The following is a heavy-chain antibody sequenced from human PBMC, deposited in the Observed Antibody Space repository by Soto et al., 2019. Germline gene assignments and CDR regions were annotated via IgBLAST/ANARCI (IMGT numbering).Heavy chain of an antibody. CDR1: GFNFSSDA. CDR3: ARAGDRIAMVRGVSDS. J-gene: IGHJ4*02. V-gene: IGHV3-23*01. Sequence: GGSLRLSCAASGFNFSSDAMSWVRQAPGEGLEWVSAMSGSGGSTYYAESVTGRFTISRDNSKNTLYLQVNSVRAEDTAVYYCARAGDRIAMVRGVSDSWGQGTLVTVSS. D-gene: IGHD3-10*01. CDR2: MSGSGGST.